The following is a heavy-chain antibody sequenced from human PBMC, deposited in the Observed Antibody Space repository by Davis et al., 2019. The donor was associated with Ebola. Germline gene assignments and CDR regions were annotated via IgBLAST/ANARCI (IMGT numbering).Heavy chain of an antibody. D-gene: IGHD6-6*01. V-gene: IGHV3-15*01. CDR3: TRNIAARGRGGDY. CDR1: GFTFSNAW. J-gene: IGHJ4*02. CDR2: IKSKTDGGTT. Sequence: GESLKISCAASGFTFSNAWMSWVRQAPGKGLEWVGRIKSKTDGGTTDYAAPVKGRFTISRDDSKNTLYLQMNSLKTEDTAVYYCTRNIAARGRGGDYWGQGTLVTVSS.